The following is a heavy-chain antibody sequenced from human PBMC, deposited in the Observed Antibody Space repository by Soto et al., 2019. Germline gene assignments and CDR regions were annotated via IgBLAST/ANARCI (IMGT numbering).Heavy chain of an antibody. CDR2: ISSSSNYI. CDR1: GFTFSSYS. V-gene: IGHV3-21*01. D-gene: IGHD4-17*01. Sequence: GGSLRLSCAASGFTFSSYSMNWVRQAPGKGLEWVSSISSSSNYIYYADSVKGRFTISRDNAKNSLYLQMNSLRAEDTAVYYCARDSGDDGDFGVRYYYYYYYMDVCGKGPTVTGSS. J-gene: IGHJ6*03. CDR3: ARDSGDDGDFGVRYYYYYYYMDV.